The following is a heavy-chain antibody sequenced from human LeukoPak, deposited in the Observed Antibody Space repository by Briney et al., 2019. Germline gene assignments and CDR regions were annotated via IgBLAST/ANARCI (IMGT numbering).Heavy chain of an antibody. V-gene: IGHV5-51*01. CDR1: GYSFTTYW. D-gene: IGHD1/OR15-1a*01. CDR3: ATSESQTRFDY. J-gene: IGHJ4*02. Sequence: GESLKISCKASGYSFTTYWTGWLRQMPGEGLEWMGIIFPGDSETIYSPSFQGLVTISADKSINTAYLQWASLEASDTAIYYCATSESQTRFDYWGQGTLVTASS. CDR2: IFPGDSET.